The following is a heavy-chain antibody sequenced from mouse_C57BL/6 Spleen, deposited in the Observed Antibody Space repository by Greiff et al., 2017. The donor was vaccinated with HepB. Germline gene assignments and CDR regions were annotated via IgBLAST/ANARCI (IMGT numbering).Heavy chain of an antibody. Sequence: EVKLVESGGGLVKPGGSLKLSCAASGFTFSSYAMSWVRQTPEKRLEWVATISDGGSYTYYPDNVKGRFTISRDNAKNNLYLQMSHLKSEDTAMYYCARDRAGKGGYFDYWGQGTTLTVSS. CDR3: ARDRAGKGGYFDY. D-gene: IGHD3-1*01. CDR1: GFTFSSYA. V-gene: IGHV5-4*01. J-gene: IGHJ2*01. CDR2: ISDGGSYT.